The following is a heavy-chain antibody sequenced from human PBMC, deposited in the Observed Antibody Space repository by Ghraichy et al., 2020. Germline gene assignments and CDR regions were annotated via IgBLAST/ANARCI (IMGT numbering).Heavy chain of an antibody. D-gene: IGHD4-17*01. Sequence: GGSLRLSCTASGFTFGDYAMSWFRQAPGKGLEWVGFIRSKAYGGTTEYAASVKGRFTISRDDSKSIAYLQMNSLKTEDTAVYYCTREPYGDYGLSYFDYWGQGTLVTVSS. V-gene: IGHV3-49*03. CDR1: GFTFGDYA. CDR3: TREPYGDYGLSYFDY. CDR2: IRSKAYGGTT. J-gene: IGHJ4*02.